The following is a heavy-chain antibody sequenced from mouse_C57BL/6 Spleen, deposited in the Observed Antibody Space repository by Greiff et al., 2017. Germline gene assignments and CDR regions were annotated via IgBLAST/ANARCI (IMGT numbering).Heavy chain of an antibody. D-gene: IGHD2-1*01. Sequence: EVKLVESGGGLVKPGGSLKLSCAASGFTFSDYGMHWVRQAPEKGLEWVAYISSGSSSIYYADTVKGRFTISRDNAKNTLFLQMTSLRSEDTAMYYCARPHLYPYAMDYWGQGTSVTVSS. CDR2: ISSGSSSI. V-gene: IGHV5-17*01. CDR1: GFTFSDYG. CDR3: ARPHLYPYAMDY. J-gene: IGHJ4*01.